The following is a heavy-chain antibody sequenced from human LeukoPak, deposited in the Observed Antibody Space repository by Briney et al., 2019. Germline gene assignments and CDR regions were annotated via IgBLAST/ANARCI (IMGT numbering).Heavy chain of an antibody. J-gene: IGHJ5*02. CDR3: AKDRFEDYSNPPGNWFDP. D-gene: IGHD4-11*01. V-gene: IGHV3-30*02. CDR2: IRYDGSNK. CDR1: GFTFSSYG. Sequence: GGSLRLSCAASGFTFSSYGMHWVRQAPGKGLEWVAFIRYDGSNKYYADSVKGRFTISRDNSKNTLYLQMNSLRAEDTAVYYCAKDRFEDYSNPPGNWFDPWGQGTLVTVSS.